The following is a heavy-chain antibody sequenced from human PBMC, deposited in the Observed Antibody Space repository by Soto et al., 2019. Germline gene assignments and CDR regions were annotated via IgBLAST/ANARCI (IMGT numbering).Heavy chain of an antibody. CDR2: INVSGGRT. D-gene: IGHD1-1*01. J-gene: IGHJ1*01. CDR1: GYTFTSYY. Sequence: GASVKVSCKASGYTFTSYYIHWVRQAPGQGLEWMGMINVSGGRTTSPLNFQGRVTMTSDTSTTTVYMEVSSLTSEDTAVYFCARGIQYTISPQWGQGTLV. CDR3: ARGIQYTISPQ. V-gene: IGHV1-46*01.